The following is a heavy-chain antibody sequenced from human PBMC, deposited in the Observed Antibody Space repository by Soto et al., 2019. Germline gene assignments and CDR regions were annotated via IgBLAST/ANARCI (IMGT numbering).Heavy chain of an antibody. J-gene: IGHJ4*02. CDR3: APTSVEGYYGSGCPSYYFDY. D-gene: IGHD3-10*01. Sequence: QVQLVQSGAEVKKPGSSVKVSCKASGGTFSSYAISWVRQAPGQGLEWMGGVIPICGTANYAQKFKGRVTITADKSTRTAYMELSSLRSEDTAVYYCAPTSVEGYYGSGCPSYYFDYWGQGPLVTVSS. V-gene: IGHV1-69*06. CDR1: GGTFSSYA. CDR2: VIPICGTA.